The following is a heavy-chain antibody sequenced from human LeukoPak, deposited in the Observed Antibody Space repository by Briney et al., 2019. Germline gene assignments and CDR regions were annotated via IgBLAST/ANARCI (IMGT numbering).Heavy chain of an antibody. Sequence: PGGSLRLSCAASGFTFSIYWMSGVRQAPGKGLEWVANIKPDGSEEYYVDSVKGRFTISRDNVKNSLYLQMNSLRAEDTAVYYCAKSYYAGWGQGPLVTVSS. CDR3: AKSYYAG. V-gene: IGHV3-7*01. J-gene: IGHJ4*02. CDR2: IKPDGSEE. D-gene: IGHD3-10*01. CDR1: GFTFSIYW.